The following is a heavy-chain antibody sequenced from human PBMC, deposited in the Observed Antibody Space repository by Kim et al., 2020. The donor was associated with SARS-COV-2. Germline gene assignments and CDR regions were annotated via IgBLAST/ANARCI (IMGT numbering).Heavy chain of an antibody. CDR1: GFTFSSYS. Sequence: GGSLRLSCAASGFTFSSYSMNWVRQAPGKGLEWVSSISSSSYIYYADSVKGRFTISRDNAKNSLYLQMNSLRAEDTAVYYCARVSYDSSGFSWFDPWGQGTLVTVSS. D-gene: IGHD3-22*01. V-gene: IGHV3-21*01. J-gene: IGHJ5*02. CDR2: ISSSSYI. CDR3: ARVSYDSSGFSWFDP.